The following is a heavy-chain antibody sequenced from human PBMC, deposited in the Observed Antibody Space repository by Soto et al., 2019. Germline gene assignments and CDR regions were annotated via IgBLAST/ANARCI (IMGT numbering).Heavy chain of an antibody. Sequence: VKLVESGGGVVQPGGSLRLSCAASGFTFNIYGMHWVRQAPDKGLEWVALISYDGSNQYYADSVKGRFTISRDNSKNTLFLQMNSLRADDTAVYGCAKDQASGQGSFDSWVQGTLVTVSS. CDR1: GFTFNIYG. CDR3: AKDQASGQGSFDS. CDR2: ISYDGSNQ. J-gene: IGHJ4*02. V-gene: IGHV3-30*18.